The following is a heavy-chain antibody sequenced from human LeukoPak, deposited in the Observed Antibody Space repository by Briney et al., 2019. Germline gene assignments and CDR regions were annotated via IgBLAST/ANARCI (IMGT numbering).Heavy chain of an antibody. J-gene: IGHJ4*02. CDR3: ASEKNYDDKYFDS. CDR2: INCGDGIL. Sequence: GASVKISCKASGNTFNFHYMHWMRQAPGQGLEWMGIINCGDGILGYAQTFQGRLTLTRDTSTSTVYMELSSLRPEDTAIYYCASEKNYDDKYFDSWGRGTVVTVSS. V-gene: IGHV1-46*02. D-gene: IGHD3-3*01. CDR1: GNTFNFHY.